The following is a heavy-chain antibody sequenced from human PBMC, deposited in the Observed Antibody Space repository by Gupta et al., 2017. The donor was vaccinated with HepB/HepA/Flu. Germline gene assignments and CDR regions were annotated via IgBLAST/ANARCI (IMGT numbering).Heavy chain of an antibody. D-gene: IGHD6-6*01. Sequence: EVQLVESVGGLVQPGRSLRLSCAASGFPFDDYAMHWVRQAPGKGLEWVSGISWNSGSIGYADSVKGRFTISRDNAKNSLYLQMNSLRAEDTALYYCAKEMGSSSSGSCFDYWGQGTLVTVSS. CDR2: ISWNSGSI. CDR3: AKEMGSSSSGSCFDY. CDR1: GFPFDDYA. V-gene: IGHV3-9*01. J-gene: IGHJ4*02.